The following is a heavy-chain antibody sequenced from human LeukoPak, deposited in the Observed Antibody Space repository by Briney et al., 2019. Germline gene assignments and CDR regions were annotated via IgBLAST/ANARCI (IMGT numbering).Heavy chain of an antibody. CDR1: GFTFGSYA. J-gene: IGHJ5*01. CDR2: ITGVDSTP. CDR3: VKDAVRGSGRINWFDS. Sequence: GGSLRLSCATSGFTFGSYAMTWVRQAPGKGLEWVSGITGVDSTPYYADSVKGRFTISRDNSKNTLYLQMNSLRGEDTAAYYCVKDAVRGSGRINWFDSWGQGTLVTVSS. V-gene: IGHV3-23*01. D-gene: IGHD3-10*01.